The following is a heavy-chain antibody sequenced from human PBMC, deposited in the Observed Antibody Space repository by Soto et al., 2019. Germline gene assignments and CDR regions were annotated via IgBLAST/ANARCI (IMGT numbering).Heavy chain of an antibody. CDR2: IYYSGST. CDR1: GGSISSGDYY. J-gene: IGHJ3*02. CDR3: ARYSSSWLNAFDI. V-gene: IGHV4-30-4*01. D-gene: IGHD6-13*01. Sequence: QVQLQESGPGLVKPSPTLSLTCTVSGGSISSGDYYWSWIRQPPGKGLEWIGYIYYSGSTYYNPSLKSRVTISVDTSKNQFSLKLSSVTAADTAVYYCARYSSSWLNAFDIWGQGTMVTVSS.